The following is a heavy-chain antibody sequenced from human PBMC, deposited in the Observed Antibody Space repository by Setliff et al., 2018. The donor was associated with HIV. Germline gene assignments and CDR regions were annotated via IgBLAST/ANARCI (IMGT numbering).Heavy chain of an antibody. CDR3: ASLPPLYDSSGYYFDY. D-gene: IGHD3-22*01. J-gene: IGHJ4*02. CDR1: SGSISSSSYY. Sequence: SETLSLTCTVSSGSISSSSYYWGWIRQPPGKGLEWIGNIYDSESTYYNPSLKSRVTISVDTSKNHFSLKLNSVTAADTAVYYCASLPPLYDSSGYYFDYWGQGTLVTAPQ. CDR2: IYDSEST. V-gene: IGHV4-39*01.